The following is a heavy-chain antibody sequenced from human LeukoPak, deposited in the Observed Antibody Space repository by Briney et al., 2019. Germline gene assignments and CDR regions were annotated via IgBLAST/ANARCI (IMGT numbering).Heavy chain of an antibody. CDR2: INSDGSST. Sequence: GGSLRLSCAASGFTFSSYWMHWVRQAPGNGLVWVSRINSDGSSTRYADSVKGRFTISRDNAKNTLYLQMNSLRAEDTAVYYCARDRRAHRNYYYYMDVWGKGTTVTVSS. J-gene: IGHJ6*03. CDR1: GFTFSSYW. V-gene: IGHV3-74*01. CDR3: ARDRRAHRNYYYYMDV.